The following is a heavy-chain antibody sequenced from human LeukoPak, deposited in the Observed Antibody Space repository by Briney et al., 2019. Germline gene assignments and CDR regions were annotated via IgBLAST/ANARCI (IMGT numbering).Heavy chain of an antibody. CDR1: GFTFSSYG. D-gene: IGHD4-17*01. J-gene: IGHJ3*02. CDR3: AREERTVDAFDI. V-gene: IGHV3-33*01. Sequence: GGSLRLSWAASGFTFSSYGMHWVRQAPGKGLEWVAVIWYDGSNKYYADSVKGRFTISRDNSKNTLYLQMNSLRAEDTAVYYCAREERTVDAFDIWGQGTMVIVSS. CDR2: IWYDGSNK.